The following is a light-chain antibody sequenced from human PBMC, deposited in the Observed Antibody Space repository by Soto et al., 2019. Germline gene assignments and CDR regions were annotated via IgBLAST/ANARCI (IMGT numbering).Light chain of an antibody. V-gene: IGKV4-1*01. CDR3: QQYCCTPYT. J-gene: IGKJ2*01. CDR2: WAS. CDR1: QSVLYSSNNKNY. Sequence: DIVMTQSPDSLAVSLGERATINCKSSQSVLYSSNNKNYLAWYQQKPGQPPKLLIYWASTRESGVPDRFSGSGSGTDFTLTISSLQAEDVAVYYCQQYCCTPYTFGQGTKLEIK.